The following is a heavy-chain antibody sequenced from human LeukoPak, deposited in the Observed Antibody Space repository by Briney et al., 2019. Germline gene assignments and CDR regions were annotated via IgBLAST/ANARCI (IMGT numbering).Heavy chain of an antibody. CDR2: ISAYNGNT. CDR1: GYTFTSYG. CDR3: ARDRGVAAAGIRAFDI. J-gene: IGHJ3*02. D-gene: IGHD6-13*01. V-gene: IGHV1-18*01. Sequence: ASVKVSCKASGYTFTSYGISWVRQAPGQGLEWMGWISAYNGNTNYAQKLQGRVTMTTDTSTSTAYMELRSLRSDDTAVYYCARDRGVAAAGIRAFDIWGQGTMVTVSS.